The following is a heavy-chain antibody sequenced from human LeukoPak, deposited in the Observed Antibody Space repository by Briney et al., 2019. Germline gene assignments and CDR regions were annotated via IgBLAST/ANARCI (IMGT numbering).Heavy chain of an antibody. J-gene: IGHJ4*02. Sequence: GASVKVSCKASGGTFSSYAISWVRQAPGQGLEWMGGINPIFGTANYAQKFQGRVTITTDESTSTAYMELSSLRSEDTAVYYCARAGGSVGATTWYYFDYWGQGTLVTVSS. D-gene: IGHD1-26*01. V-gene: IGHV1-69*05. CDR2: INPIFGTA. CDR1: GGTFSSYA. CDR3: ARAGGSVGATTWYYFDY.